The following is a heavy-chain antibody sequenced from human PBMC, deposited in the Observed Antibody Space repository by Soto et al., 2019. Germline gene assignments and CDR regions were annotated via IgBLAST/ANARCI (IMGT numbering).Heavy chain of an antibody. J-gene: IGHJ4*02. D-gene: IGHD1-26*01. CDR3: VREDGKVGTNSAFDY. V-gene: IGHV3-21*01. CDR2: INGRGNYI. CDR1: GFTFSSYG. Sequence: GGSLRLSCAASGFTFSSYGMHWVRLAPGKGLEWVSSINGRGNYIYYAESVRGRFTISRDNAKNSLYLQMDRLRAEDTALYYCVREDGKVGTNSAFDYWGLGALVTVSS.